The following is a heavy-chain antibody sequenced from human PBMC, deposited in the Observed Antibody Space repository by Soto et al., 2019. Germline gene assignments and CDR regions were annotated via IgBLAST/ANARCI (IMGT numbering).Heavy chain of an antibody. V-gene: IGHV3-30-3*01. CDR1: VFTFSSYA. J-gene: IGHJ4*02. D-gene: IGHD6-6*01. CDR3: ARDSRGGAARRPTYYY. CDR2: ISYDGSNK. Sequence: PGWSLRLSCSASVFTFSSYAMHWVRQAPGKGLEWVAVISYDGSNKYYADSVKGRFTISRDNAKSSLFLQMNGLRDEDTGIYYCARDSRGGAARRPTYYYWGRGPLVTDSS.